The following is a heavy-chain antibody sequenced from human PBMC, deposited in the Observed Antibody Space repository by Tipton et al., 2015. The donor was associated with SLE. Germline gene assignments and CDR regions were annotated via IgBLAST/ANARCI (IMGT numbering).Heavy chain of an antibody. CDR3: ARDRDLHGGDPGHYFDY. V-gene: IGHV4-39*07. Sequence: LRLSCTVSGGSISNSSCYWGWIRQPPGKGLEWIGNVFFSGNTKYSPSLKSRVTISVDTSKNELSLKLSSVTAADTAVYYCARDRDLHGGDPGHYFDYWGQGARVTVSS. CDR1: GGSISNSSCY. CDR2: VFFSGNT. J-gene: IGHJ4*02. D-gene: IGHD2-21*02.